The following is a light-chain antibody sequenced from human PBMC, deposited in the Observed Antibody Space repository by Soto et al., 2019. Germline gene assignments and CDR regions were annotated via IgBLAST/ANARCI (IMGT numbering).Light chain of an antibody. CDR3: QLRVNWPPLYT. Sequence: EIVLTQSPATLSLSPGERATLSCRASQSVSSYLAWYQHKPGQPPRLLIYDASNRATGMPARLSGSGSETDFALTISSPEPEDFAVYYCQLRVNWPPLYTFGQGTKLEIK. CDR2: DAS. J-gene: IGKJ2*01. V-gene: IGKV3-11*01. CDR1: QSVSSY.